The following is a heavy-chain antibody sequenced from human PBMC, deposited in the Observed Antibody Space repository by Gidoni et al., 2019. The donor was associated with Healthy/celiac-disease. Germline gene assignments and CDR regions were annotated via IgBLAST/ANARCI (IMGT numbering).Heavy chain of an antibody. V-gene: IGHV1-69*01. CDR3: ARTLPAARGDILTGLGY. D-gene: IGHD3-9*01. CDR1: GGTFSSYA. J-gene: IGHJ4*02. Sequence: QVQLVQSGAEVQKPGSSVKVSCKASGGTFSSYAISWVRQAPGQGLEWMGGIIPIFGTANYAQKFQGRVTITADESTSTAYMELSSLRSEDTAVYYCARTLPAARGDILTGLGYWGQGTLVTVSS. CDR2: IIPIFGTA.